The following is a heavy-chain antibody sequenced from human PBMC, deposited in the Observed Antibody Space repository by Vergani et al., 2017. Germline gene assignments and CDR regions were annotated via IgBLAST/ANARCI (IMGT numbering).Heavy chain of an antibody. CDR1: GGSFSDYY. CDR3: ASIARAPTRRNPPPDY. V-gene: IGHV4-34*01. D-gene: IGHD3-16*02. CDR2: VNHGGRT. Sequence: QVQLQEWGAGLLKTSEILSLTCGVSGGSFSDYYWSWIRQAPGMGLEWIGEVNHGGRTNYNPSLKSRVSISVDTSKNQFSLQLTSVTAADSALYFCASIARAPTRRNPPPDYWGQGILVTVSS. J-gene: IGHJ4*02.